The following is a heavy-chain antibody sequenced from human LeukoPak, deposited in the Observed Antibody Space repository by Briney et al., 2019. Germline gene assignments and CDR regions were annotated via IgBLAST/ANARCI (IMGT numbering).Heavy chain of an antibody. V-gene: IGHV1-69*13. Sequence: GASVTVSCKASGGTFSSYAISWVRQAPGQGLEWMGGIIPIFGTANYAQKFQGRVTITADESTSTAYMELSSLRSEDTAVYYCARAGELGVQLWLFDYWGQGTLVTVSS. CDR1: GGTFSSYA. CDR3: ARAGELGVQLWLFDY. CDR2: IIPIFGTA. J-gene: IGHJ4*02. D-gene: IGHD5-18*01.